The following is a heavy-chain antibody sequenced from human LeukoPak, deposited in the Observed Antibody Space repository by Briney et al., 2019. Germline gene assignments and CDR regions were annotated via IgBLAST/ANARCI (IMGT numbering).Heavy chain of an antibody. Sequence: SQTLSLTCAISGDSVSSNSAAWIWIMQSPSRGLEWLGRIYYRSKWYTEYAVSVKSRITINPDTSKNQFSLQLSSVNPEDTAVYYCARLGSGSNYWGQGTLVTVSS. CDR3: ARLGSGSNY. V-gene: IGHV6-1*01. J-gene: IGHJ4*02. CDR2: IYYRSKWYT. D-gene: IGHD3-10*01. CDR1: GDSVSSNSAA.